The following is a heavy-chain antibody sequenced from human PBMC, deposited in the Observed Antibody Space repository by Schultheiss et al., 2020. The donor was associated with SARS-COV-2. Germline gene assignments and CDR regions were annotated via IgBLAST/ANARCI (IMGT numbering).Heavy chain of an antibody. Sequence: GGSLRLSCAASGFTFSSYEMNWVRQAPGKGLEWVSYISTSGSTIYYADSVKGRFTISRDNAKNSLYLQMNSLRAEDTAVYYCAKARHYYDSSGYYYFDYWGQGTLVTVSS. CDR3: AKARHYYDSSGYYYFDY. CDR2: ISTSGSTI. CDR1: GFTFSSYE. V-gene: IGHV3-48*03. J-gene: IGHJ4*02. D-gene: IGHD3-22*01.